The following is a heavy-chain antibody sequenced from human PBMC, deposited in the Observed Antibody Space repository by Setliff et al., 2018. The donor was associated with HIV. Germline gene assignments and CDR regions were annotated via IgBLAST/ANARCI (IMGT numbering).Heavy chain of an antibody. V-gene: IGHV4-38-2*01. CDR1: GYSISSGYY. J-gene: IGHJ6*03. CDR2: INHSGST. Sequence: SETLSLTCAVSGYSISSGYYWGWIRQPPGKGLEWIGEINHSGSTNYNASLKSRVDISVDTSKNQISLKVDSVTAADTAIYFCARGVVGSYYDYVNIYYHDYIDVWGKGTTVTVSS. CDR3: ARGVVGSYYDYVNIYYHDYIDV. D-gene: IGHD3-22*01.